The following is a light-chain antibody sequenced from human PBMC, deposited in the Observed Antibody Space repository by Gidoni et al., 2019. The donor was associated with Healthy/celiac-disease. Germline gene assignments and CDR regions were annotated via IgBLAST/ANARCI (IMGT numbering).Light chain of an antibody. CDR1: SSDVGSYNL. CDR2: EGS. V-gene: IGLV2-23*01. Sequence: QSALTQPASVSGSPGQSSTISCTGTSSDVGSYNLVSWYQQHPGKAPNLMIDEGSKGHSGVSNRLSGSKSGNTASLTISGLQAEDEADYYCCSYAGSSNWVFGGGTKLTVL. J-gene: IGLJ3*02. CDR3: CSYAGSSNWV.